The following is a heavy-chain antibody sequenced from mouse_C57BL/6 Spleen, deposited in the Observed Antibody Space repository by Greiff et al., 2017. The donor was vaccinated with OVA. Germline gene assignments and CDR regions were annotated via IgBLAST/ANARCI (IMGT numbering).Heavy chain of an antibody. CDR2: ISSGGSYT. CDR1: GFTFSSYG. D-gene: IGHD1-1*01. V-gene: IGHV5-6*02. Sequence: VKLVESGGDLVKPGGSLKLSCAASGFTFSSYGMSWVRQTPDKRLEWVATISSGGSYTYYPDSVKGRFTISRDNAKNTLYLQMSSLKSEDTAMYYCARHITTVGYFDYWGQGTTLTVSS. CDR3: ARHITTVGYFDY. J-gene: IGHJ2*01.